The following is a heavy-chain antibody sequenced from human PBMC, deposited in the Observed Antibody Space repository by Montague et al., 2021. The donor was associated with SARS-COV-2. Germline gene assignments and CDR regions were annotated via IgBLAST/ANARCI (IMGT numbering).Heavy chain of an antibody. Sequence: SLRLSCAAFGFTFSSYGMHWVRQAPGKGLEWVAVIWYDGSNKYYSDSVKGRFTISRDNSKNTLYLQMNSLRAEDTAVYYCAKEDIVVMDVWGQGTTVTVSS. CDR1: GFTFSSYG. CDR2: IWYDGSNK. D-gene: IGHD2-15*01. J-gene: IGHJ6*02. CDR3: AKEDIVVMDV. V-gene: IGHV3-33*06.